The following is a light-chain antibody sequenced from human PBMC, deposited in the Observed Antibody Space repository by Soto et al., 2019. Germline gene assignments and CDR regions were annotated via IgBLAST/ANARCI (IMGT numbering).Light chain of an antibody. V-gene: IGKV1-5*03. J-gene: IGKJ1*01. CDR1: QSINNW. CDR3: EQSESFRRT. CDR2: KAS. Sequence: DIQMTQSPSTLSASVGDRVTITCRASQSINNWLAWYQQKPGKAPKLFIFKASTLESGVPSRFSGSGSGTAFSLSISSRQPDVFATYFWEQSESFRRTFDRGTKVEVK.